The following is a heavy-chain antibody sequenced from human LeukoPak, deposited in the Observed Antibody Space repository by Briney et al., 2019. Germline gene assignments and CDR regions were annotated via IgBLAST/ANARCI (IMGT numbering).Heavy chain of an antibody. CDR2: IHYNGIT. Sequence: SETLSLTCTVSGGSISSNYWSWIRQPPGKGLEWIGYIHYNGITNYNPSLKSRVTMSLDTSKNQVSLKLNSVTTADTAVYYCARHISSGGTYAHFDYWGQGTLVTVSS. V-gene: IGHV4-59*08. CDR1: GGSISSNY. D-gene: IGHD1-26*01. CDR3: ARHISSGGTYAHFDY. J-gene: IGHJ4*02.